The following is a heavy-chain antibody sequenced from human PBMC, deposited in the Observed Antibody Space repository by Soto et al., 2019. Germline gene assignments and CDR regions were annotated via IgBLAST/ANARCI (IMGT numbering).Heavy chain of an antibody. V-gene: IGHV4-59*01. J-gene: IGHJ6*03. Sequence: SETLSLTCTVSGGSISSYYWSWIRQPPGKGLEWIGYIYYSGSTNYNPSLKSRVTISVDTSKNQFSLKLSSVTAADTAVYYYARDPGLGFWSGYYYYYYYYMDVWGKGTTVTVSS. CDR2: IYYSGST. D-gene: IGHD3-3*01. CDR1: GGSISSYY. CDR3: ARDPGLGFWSGYYYYYYYYMDV.